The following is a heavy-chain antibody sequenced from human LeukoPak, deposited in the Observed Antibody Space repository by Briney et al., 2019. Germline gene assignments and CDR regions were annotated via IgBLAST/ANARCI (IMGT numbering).Heavy chain of an antibody. CDR1: GGSISSYY. V-gene: IGHV4-59*01. J-gene: IGHJ3*02. D-gene: IGHD4-17*01. Sequence: PSETLSLTCTVSGGSISSYYWSWIRQPPGKGLEWIGYIYYSGSTNYNPSLKSRVTISVDTPKNQFSLKLSSVTAADTAVYYCARDRGYGDYGDAFDIWGQGTMVTVSS. CDR2: IYYSGST. CDR3: ARDRGYGDYGDAFDI.